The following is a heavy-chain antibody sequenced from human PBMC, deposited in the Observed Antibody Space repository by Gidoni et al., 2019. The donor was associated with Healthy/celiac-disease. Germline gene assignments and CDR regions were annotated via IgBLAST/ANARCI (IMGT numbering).Heavy chain of an antibody. V-gene: IGHV3-33*01. CDR3: ARGGIVGATFHY. Sequence: QVQLVESGGGVVQPGRSLRLSCAASGFPFSSYGMHWVRQAPGKGLAWGAVIWYDGSNKYYADSVKGRFTISRDNSKNTLYLQMNSLRAEDTAVYYCARGGIVGATFHYWGQGTLVTVSS. CDR1: GFPFSSYG. CDR2: IWYDGSNK. J-gene: IGHJ4*02. D-gene: IGHD1-26*01.